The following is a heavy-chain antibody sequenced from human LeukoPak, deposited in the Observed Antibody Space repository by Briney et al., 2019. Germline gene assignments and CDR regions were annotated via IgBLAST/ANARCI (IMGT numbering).Heavy chain of an antibody. J-gene: IGHJ4*02. V-gene: IGHV3-21*01. Sequence: PGGSLRLSCAASGFTFSSYGMSWVRQAPGKGPEWASSISSSSHIYYADSVKGRFTISRDNAKNSLYLQMNSLRAEDTAVYYCARGRGLPGPLDYWGQGTLVTVSS. CDR2: ISSSSHI. CDR1: GFTFSSYG. D-gene: IGHD3-10*01. CDR3: ARGRGLPGPLDY.